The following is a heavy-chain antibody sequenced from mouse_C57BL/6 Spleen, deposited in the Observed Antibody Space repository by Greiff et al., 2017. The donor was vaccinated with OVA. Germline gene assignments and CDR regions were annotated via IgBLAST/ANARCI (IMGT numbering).Heavy chain of an antibody. CDR1: GYSFTDYN. CDR2: INPNYGTT. Sequence: EVQLQESGPELVKPGASVKISCKASGYSFTDYNMNWVKQSNGKSLEWIGAINPNYGTTSYNQKFKGKATLTVDQSSSTAYMQLNSLTSEDSAVYYCARAATVVAMDYAMDYWGQGTSVTVSS. V-gene: IGHV1-39*01. CDR3: ARAATVVAMDYAMDY. D-gene: IGHD1-1*01. J-gene: IGHJ4*01.